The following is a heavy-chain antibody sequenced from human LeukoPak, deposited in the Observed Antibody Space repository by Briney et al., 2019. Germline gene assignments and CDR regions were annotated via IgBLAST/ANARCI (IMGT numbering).Heavy chain of an antibody. CDR3: ADIVVVPAAMPVVFDY. J-gene: IGHJ4*02. CDR1: GGSFSGYC. D-gene: IGHD2-2*01. V-gene: IGHV4-34*01. CDR2: INHSGST. Sequence: PSETLSLTCAVSGGSFSGYCWSWLRQPPGKGLEWIGEINHSGSTNYNPSLKSRVTISVDTSTNQFSLKLSSVTAADTAVYYCADIVVVPAAMPVVFDYWGQGTLVTVSS.